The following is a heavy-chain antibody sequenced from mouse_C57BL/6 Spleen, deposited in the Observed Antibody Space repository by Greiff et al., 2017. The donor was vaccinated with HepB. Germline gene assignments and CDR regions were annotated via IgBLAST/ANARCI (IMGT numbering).Heavy chain of an antibody. CDR1: GYAFTNYL. Sequence: QVQLQQSGAELVRPGTSVKVSCKASGYAFTNYLIEWVKQRPGQGLEWIGVINPGSGGTNYNEKFKGKATLTADKSSSTAYMQLRSLTSEDSAVYFCARKASDLLLLGYWGQGTLVTVSA. D-gene: IGHD3-2*02. CDR2: INPGSGGT. V-gene: IGHV1-54*01. CDR3: ARKASDLLLLGY. J-gene: IGHJ3*01.